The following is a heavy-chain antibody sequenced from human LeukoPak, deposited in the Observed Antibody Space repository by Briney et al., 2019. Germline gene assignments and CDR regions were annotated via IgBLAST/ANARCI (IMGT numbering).Heavy chain of an antibody. Sequence: GGSLRLSCAASGFTVSSNYMSWVRQAPGKGLEWVSVIYSGGSTYYADSVKGRFTISKDNSKNTLYLQMNSLRAEDTAVYYCASGGGYYDSSGYPYNWFDPWGQGTLVTVSS. J-gene: IGHJ5*02. CDR1: GFTVSSNY. D-gene: IGHD3-22*01. V-gene: IGHV3-53*01. CDR3: ASGGGYYDSSGYPYNWFDP. CDR2: IYSGGST.